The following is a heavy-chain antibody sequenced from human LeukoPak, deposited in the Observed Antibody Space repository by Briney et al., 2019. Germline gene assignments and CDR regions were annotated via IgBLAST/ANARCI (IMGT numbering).Heavy chain of an antibody. CDR3: ARHKSSGTYPLDY. V-gene: IGHV4-59*08. CDR1: GGSISSYY. J-gene: IGHJ4*02. CDR2: MYYSGST. Sequence: SETLSLTCTVSGGSISSYYWNWVRQPPGKGLEWIGYMYYSGSTNYNPSLKSRVTISVDTSKNQFSLKLSSVTAADTAVYYCARHKSSGTYPLDYWGQGSLVTVSS. D-gene: IGHD1-26*01.